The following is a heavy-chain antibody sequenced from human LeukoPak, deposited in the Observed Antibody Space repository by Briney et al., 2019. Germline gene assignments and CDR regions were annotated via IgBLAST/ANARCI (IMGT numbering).Heavy chain of an antibody. Sequence: GGSLRLSCAASGFTFSSYAMHWVRQAPGKGLEYVSAISSNGGSTYYANSVKGRFTISRDNSKNTLYLQMGSPRAEDMAVYYCARSRWPAFDYWGQGTLVTVSS. CDR2: ISSNGGST. CDR1: GFTFSSYA. CDR3: ARSRWPAFDY. J-gene: IGHJ4*02. V-gene: IGHV3-64*01. D-gene: IGHD2-15*01.